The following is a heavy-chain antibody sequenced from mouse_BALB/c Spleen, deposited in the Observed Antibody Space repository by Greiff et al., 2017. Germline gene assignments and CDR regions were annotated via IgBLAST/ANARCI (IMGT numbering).Heavy chain of an antibody. V-gene: IGHV1S126*01. CDR3: ARFGLRYAMDY. Sequence: QVQLKQSGPQLVRPGASVKISCKASGYSFTSYWMHRVKQRPGQGLEWIGMIDPSDSETRLNQKFKDKATLTVDKSSSTAYMQLSSPTSEDSAVYYCARFGLRYAMDYGGQGTSVTVSS. CDR1: GYSFTSYW. D-gene: IGHD2-4*01. J-gene: IGHJ4*01. CDR2: IDPSDSET.